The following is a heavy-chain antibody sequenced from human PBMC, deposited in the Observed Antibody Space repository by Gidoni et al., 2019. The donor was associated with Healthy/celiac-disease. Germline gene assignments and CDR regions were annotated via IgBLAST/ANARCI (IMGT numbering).Heavy chain of an antibody. CDR3: VRSLRYCSSTSCSYSFDY. CDR2: ICSDVGST. CDR1: GFNFSRYA. D-gene: IGHD2-2*01. V-gene: IGHV3-64D*06. Sequence: EVKLVESGGGLVQPGGSLRLSCSASGFNFSRYAMHWVRQAPGKGLEYVSAICSDVGSTYYADSVNGRFTISRDNSKNTLYLQMSSLRAEDTAVYYCVRSLRYCSSTSCSYSFDYWGQGTLVTVSS. J-gene: IGHJ4*02.